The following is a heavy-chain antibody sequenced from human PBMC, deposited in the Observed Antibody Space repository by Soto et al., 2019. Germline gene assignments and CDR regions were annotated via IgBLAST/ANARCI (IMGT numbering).Heavy chain of an antibody. CDR3: AREGRHFDY. CDR1: GGTFSSYA. J-gene: IGHJ4*02. V-gene: IGHV1-69*06. Sequence: SVKVSCKASGGTFSSYAISWVRQAPGQGLEWMGGINPIFGTPHYAQKYQGRVTITADTFTNTAYMELTRLTPDDTAVYFCAREGRHFDYWGQGTLVTVSS. CDR2: INPIFGTP.